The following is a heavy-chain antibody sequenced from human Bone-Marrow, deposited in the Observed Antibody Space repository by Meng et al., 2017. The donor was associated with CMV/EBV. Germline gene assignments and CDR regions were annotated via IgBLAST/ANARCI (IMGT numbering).Heavy chain of an antibody. CDR1: GYTFTGYY. D-gene: IGHD2-2*03. J-gene: IGHJ4*02. CDR2: INPNSGGT. V-gene: IGHV1-2*02. CDR3: ARFGYCSSTSCLYYFDD. Sequence: ASVKVSCKASGYTFTGYYMHWVRQAPGQGLEWMGWINPNSGGTNYAQKFQGRVTMTRDTSISTAYMELSRLRSDDTAVYYCARFGYCSSTSCLYYFDDWGQGTLVTGSS.